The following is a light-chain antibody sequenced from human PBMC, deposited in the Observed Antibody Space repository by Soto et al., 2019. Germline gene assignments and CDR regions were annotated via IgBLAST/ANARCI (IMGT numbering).Light chain of an antibody. J-gene: IGKJ4*01. CDR1: QSFSTSY. CDR2: GAS. CDR3: QQYGSVPLT. Sequence: EIGLTQSPGTPSLSPGERATLSCRASQSFSTSYVAWYQQKPGQAPRLLIYGASSRATGIPDRFSGSGSGADFTLTISRLEPEDVAVYYGQQYGSVPLTFGGGTKVEIK. V-gene: IGKV3-20*01.